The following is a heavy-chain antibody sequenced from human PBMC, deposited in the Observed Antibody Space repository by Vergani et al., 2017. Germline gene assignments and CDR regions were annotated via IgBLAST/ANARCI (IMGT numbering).Heavy chain of an antibody. Sequence: QVQLVQSGAEVKKPGSSVKVSCKASGGTFSSYTISWVRQAPGQGLEWMGRIIPILGIANYAQKLQGRVTMTTDTSTSTAYMELRSLRSDDTAVYYCAREEEGRFLEWYDYGMDVWGQGTTVTVSS. V-gene: IGHV1-69*09. D-gene: IGHD3-3*01. J-gene: IGHJ6*02. CDR1: GGTFSSYT. CDR2: IIPILGIA. CDR3: AREEEGRFLEWYDYGMDV.